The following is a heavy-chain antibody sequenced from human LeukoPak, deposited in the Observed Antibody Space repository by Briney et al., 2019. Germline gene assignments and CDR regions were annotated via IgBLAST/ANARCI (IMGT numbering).Heavy chain of an antibody. Sequence: GGSLRLSCAASGFTLSSYGMHWVRQATGKGLEWVALISYDGSTKYYADSGKGRFPLSRENPKNTLYVQIKRLRAADTAVYYCAKAKAAAGKYFYSAMDVSGQGTTVSVSS. CDR2: ISYDGSTK. CDR3: AKAKAAAGKYFYSAMDV. D-gene: IGHD6-13*01. CDR1: GFTLSSYG. V-gene: IGHV3-30*18. J-gene: IGHJ6*01.